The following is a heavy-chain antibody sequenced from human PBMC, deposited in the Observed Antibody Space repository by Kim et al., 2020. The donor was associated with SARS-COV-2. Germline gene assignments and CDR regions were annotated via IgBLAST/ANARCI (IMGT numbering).Heavy chain of an antibody. D-gene: IGHD3-22*01. V-gene: IGHV4-31*02. CDR3: ARARITMIVVVKYFDY. Sequence: SYWSWISQHPGKGLEWIGYIYYSGSTYYNPSLKSRVTISVDTSKNQFSLKLSSVTAADTAVYYCARARITMIVVVKYFDYWGQGTLAT. CDR1: SY. CDR2: IYYSGST. J-gene: IGHJ4*02.